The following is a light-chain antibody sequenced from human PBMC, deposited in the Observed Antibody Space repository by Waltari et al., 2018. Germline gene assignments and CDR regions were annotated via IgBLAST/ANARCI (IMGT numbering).Light chain of an antibody. Sequence: DIVMTQSPLSLPVSPGEPASISCRSSQSLLHSSGYTFLDWYVQKPGQAPQLLIYVVSDRASGVPDRFSGSGSGTDFTLKISRVEAEDVGLYYCMQARQTPWTFGQGTKVEIK. J-gene: IGKJ1*01. CDR3: MQARQTPWT. CDR1: QSLLHSSGYTF. CDR2: VVS. V-gene: IGKV2-28*01.